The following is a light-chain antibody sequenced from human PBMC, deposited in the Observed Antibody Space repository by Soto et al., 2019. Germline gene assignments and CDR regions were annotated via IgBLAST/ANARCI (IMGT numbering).Light chain of an antibody. CDR1: QSVSSSY. CDR2: GAS. CDR3: QQYNNWPPT. Sequence: EIVMTQSPATLSVSPGERATLSCRASQSVSSSYLAWYQQKPGQAPRLLIYGASTRATGIPARLSGSGSGTEFNLTISSLQSEDFAVYYCQQYNNWPPTFGQGTKVDI. V-gene: IGKV3-15*01. J-gene: IGKJ1*01.